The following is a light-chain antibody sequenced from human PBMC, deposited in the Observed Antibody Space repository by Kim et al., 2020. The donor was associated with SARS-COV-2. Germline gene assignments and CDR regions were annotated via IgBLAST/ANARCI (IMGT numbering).Light chain of an antibody. CDR1: SDHTNYA. V-gene: IGLV4-69*01. J-gene: IGLJ3*02. Sequence: ASVRLTCTLSSDHTNYAIAWHQQQPEKGPRYLMKLFSDGSHTKGDGIPDRFSGSSSGAERYLTISSLQAEDEADYYCQTWVTGMGVFGGGTQLTVL. CDR2: LFSDGSH. CDR3: QTWVTGMGV.